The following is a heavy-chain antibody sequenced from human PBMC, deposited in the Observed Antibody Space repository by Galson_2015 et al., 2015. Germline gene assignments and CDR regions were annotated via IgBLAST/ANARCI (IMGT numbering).Heavy chain of an antibody. V-gene: IGHV3-15*01. CDR1: GFTFSNVW. CDR3: STDGVSIFGVVARFEY. J-gene: IGHJ4*02. Sequence: SLRLSCAASGFTFSNVWLRWVRQAPGKGLEWVGRIKSKTDGGTTDYAAPAKGRFTISRDDSKNTLYLQMDSLKTEDTAVYYCSTDGVSIFGVVARFEYWGQGTLVTVSS. CDR2: IKSKTDGGTT. D-gene: IGHD3-3*01.